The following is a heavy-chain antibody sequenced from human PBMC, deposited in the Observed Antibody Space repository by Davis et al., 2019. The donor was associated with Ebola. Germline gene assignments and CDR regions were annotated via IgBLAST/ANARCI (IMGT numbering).Heavy chain of an antibody. V-gene: IGHV4-34*01. J-gene: IGHJ4*02. D-gene: IGHD6-6*01. Sequence: SETLSLTCAVYGGSFSGYYWSWIRQPPGKGLEWIGEINHSGSTNYNPSLKSRVTISVDTSKNQFSLKLSSVTAADTAVYYCAKGSSYSSSYDYWGQGTLVTVSS. CDR1: GGSFSGYY. CDR3: AKGSSYSSSYDY. CDR2: INHSGST.